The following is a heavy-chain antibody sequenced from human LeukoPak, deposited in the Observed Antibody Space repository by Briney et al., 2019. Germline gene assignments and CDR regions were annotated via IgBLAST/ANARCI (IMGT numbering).Heavy chain of an antibody. CDR1: GDSVSSNSAA. Sequence: SQTLSLTCAISGDSVSSNSAAWNWIRQSPSRGLEWLGRTYYRSKWYNDYAVSVKSRMTINPDTSKNQFSLQLNSVTPEDTAVYYCARGRTLAAAGRGFYYYYGMDVWGQGTTVTVSS. CDR2: TYYRSKWYN. CDR3: ARGRTLAAAGRGFYYYYGMDV. D-gene: IGHD6-13*01. J-gene: IGHJ6*02. V-gene: IGHV6-1*01.